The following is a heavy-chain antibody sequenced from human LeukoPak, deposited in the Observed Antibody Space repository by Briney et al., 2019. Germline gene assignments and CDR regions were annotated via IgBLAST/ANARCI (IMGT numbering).Heavy chain of an antibody. V-gene: IGHV3-23*01. J-gene: IGHJ4*02. CDR3: AKDRVVVAATPVY. CDR2: ISDSGGRT. CDR1: GFTFSSYA. Sequence: GGSLRLSCAASGFTFSSYAMSWVRQAPGKGLEWVSAISDSGGRTYYADSVKGRFTISRDNSKNTLYLQMNSLRAEDTAVYYCAKDRVVVAATPVYWGQGTLVTVSS. D-gene: IGHD2-15*01.